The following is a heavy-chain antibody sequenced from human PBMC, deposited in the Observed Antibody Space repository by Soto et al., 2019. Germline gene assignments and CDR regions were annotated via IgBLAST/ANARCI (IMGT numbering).Heavy chain of an antibody. CDR3: ARSGGQLVPGAFDI. CDR1: GFTFSSYW. V-gene: IGHV3-7*03. CDR2: IKYDGSEK. J-gene: IGHJ3*02. D-gene: IGHD6-6*01. Sequence: EVQLVESGGGLVQPGGSLRLSCAASGFTFSSYWMSWVRQAPGRGLEWMANIKYDGSEKYYVDSVKGRFTISRDNAKNSLYLQMNSLRAEDTAVYYCARSGGQLVPGAFDIWGQGTMVTVSS.